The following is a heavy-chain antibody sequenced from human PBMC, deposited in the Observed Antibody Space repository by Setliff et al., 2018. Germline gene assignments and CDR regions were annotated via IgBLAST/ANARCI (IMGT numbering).Heavy chain of an antibody. CDR1: GYSISSGHY. CDR3: AGGRRYDYGWDFDY. V-gene: IGHV4-38-2*02. J-gene: IGHJ4*02. CDR2: ISHSGST. D-gene: IGHD4-17*01. Sequence: LSLTCTVSGYSISSGHYWGWIRQPPGKGLEWIGSISHSGSTYYNPSLRSRVTISLDTSKNQFSPKLTSVTAADTAVHYCAGGRRYDYGWDFDYWGQGTLVTVSS.